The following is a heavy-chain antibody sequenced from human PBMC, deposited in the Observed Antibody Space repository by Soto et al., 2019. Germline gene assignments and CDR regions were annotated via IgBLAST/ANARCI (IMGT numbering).Heavy chain of an antibody. CDR3: ARDYPNYGDYEGTNAFDI. D-gene: IGHD4-17*01. CDR2: IYHSGST. V-gene: IGHV4-30-2*01. Sequence: PSETLSLTCAVSGGSISSGGYSWSWIRQPPGKGLEWIGCIYHSGSTYYNPSLKSRVTISVDTSKNQFSLKLSSVTAADTAVYYCARDYPNYGDYEGTNAFDIWGQGTMVTVSS. J-gene: IGHJ3*02. CDR1: GGSISSGGYS.